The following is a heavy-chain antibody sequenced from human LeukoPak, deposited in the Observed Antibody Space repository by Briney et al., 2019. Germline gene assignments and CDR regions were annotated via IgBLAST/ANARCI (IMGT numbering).Heavy chain of an antibody. CDR2: ISYDGSNK. CDR1: GFTFSSYA. CDR3: AKLRDFFDSSGQFDY. V-gene: IGHV3-30-3*02. Sequence: GGSLRLSCAASGFTFSSYAMHWVRQAPGKGLEWVAVISYDGSNKYYADSVKGRFTISRDNSKNTLYLQMNSLRAEDTAIYYCAKLRDFFDSSGQFDYWGQGTLVTVSS. D-gene: IGHD3-22*01. J-gene: IGHJ4*02.